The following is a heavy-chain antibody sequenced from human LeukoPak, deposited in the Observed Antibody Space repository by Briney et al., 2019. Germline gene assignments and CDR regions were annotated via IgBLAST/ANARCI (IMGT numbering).Heavy chain of an antibody. CDR3: ARIKQQLVYDAFDI. CDR1: GFSLSTSGMC. CDR2: IDWDDDK. J-gene: IGHJ3*02. D-gene: IGHD6-13*01. V-gene: IGHV2-70*11. Sequence: ESGPTLVNPTQTLTLTCTFSGFSLSTSGMCVSWIRQPPGKALEWLARIDWDDDKYYSTSLKTRLTISKDTSKNQVVLTMTNMDPVDTATYYCARIKQQLVYDAFDIWGQGTMVTVSS.